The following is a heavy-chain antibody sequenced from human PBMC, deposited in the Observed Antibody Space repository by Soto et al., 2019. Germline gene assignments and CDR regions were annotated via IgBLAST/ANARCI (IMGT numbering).Heavy chain of an antibody. CDR2: IRSKANNYAT. J-gene: IGHJ4*02. D-gene: IGHD3-22*01. V-gene: IGHV3-73*01. Sequence: GALRLSCAASGFSFSDSGMHWVRQASGKGLEWVGRIRSKANNYATPYAASVKGRFTISRDDSKNTAYLQMNSLKAEDTAVYYCTVDYDTTSSHWGQGTLVTVSS. CDR1: GFSFSDSG. CDR3: TVDYDTTSSH.